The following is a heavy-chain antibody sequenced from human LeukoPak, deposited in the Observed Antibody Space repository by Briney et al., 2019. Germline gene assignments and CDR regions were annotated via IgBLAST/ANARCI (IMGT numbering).Heavy chain of an antibody. D-gene: IGHD3-22*01. V-gene: IGHV3-21*01. Sequence: GGSLRLSCAASGFTFSDYSMNWVRQAPGKGLEWVSYISTSGSSIFYTDSVKGRFTISRDSAKNSLYLQINNLRAEDTALYYCARFAYYYDSSGIYYDWYFDLWGRGTLVTVSS. CDR1: GFTFSDYS. J-gene: IGHJ2*01. CDR3: ARFAYYYDSSGIYYDWYFDL. CDR2: ISTSGSSI.